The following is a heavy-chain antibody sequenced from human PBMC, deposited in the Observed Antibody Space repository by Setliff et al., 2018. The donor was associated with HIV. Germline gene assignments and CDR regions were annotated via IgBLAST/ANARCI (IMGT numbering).Heavy chain of an antibody. CDR2: IHPSTGNT. V-gene: IGHV1-46*01. CDR3: ARDSSTGWFSADY. J-gene: IGHJ4*02. D-gene: IGHD6-19*01. Sequence: ASVTVSCKASGYTFTSYYMHWVRQAPGQGLEWMGLIHPSTGNTYYTQKFQGRVTWARDTSTSTVYMELSSLRSEDTAVYYCARDSSTGWFSADYWGQGTLVTVSS. CDR1: GYTFTSYY.